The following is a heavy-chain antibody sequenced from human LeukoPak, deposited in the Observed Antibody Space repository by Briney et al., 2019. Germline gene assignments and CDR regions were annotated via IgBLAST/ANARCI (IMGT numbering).Heavy chain of an antibody. CDR3: ARGAAGYWVQLPGDY. D-gene: IGHD5-24*01. CDR1: GYTFTSYD. V-gene: IGHV1-18*01. Sequence: ASVKVSCKASGYTFTSYDINWVRQATGQGLEWMGWISAYNGNTNYAQKLQGRVTMTTDTSTSTAYMELGSLRSDDTAVYYCARGAAGYWVQLPGDYWGQGTLVTVSS. J-gene: IGHJ4*02. CDR2: ISAYNGNT.